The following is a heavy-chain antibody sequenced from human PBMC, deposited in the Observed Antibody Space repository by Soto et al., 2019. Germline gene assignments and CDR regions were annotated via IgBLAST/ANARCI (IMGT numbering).Heavy chain of an antibody. CDR3: ATFIFCSSTTCYGREGGY. D-gene: IGHD2-2*01. J-gene: IGHJ4*02. CDR1: GFTFSSYG. Sequence: VQLLESGGTLVQPGGSLRLSCAASGFTFSSYGMSWVRQAPGKGLEWVSAISHSGGNTYYADSVKGRFTISRDNSKNTLYLQMNSLRAEDTAIYYCATFIFCSSTTCYGREGGYWGQGTLVTVSS. CDR2: ISHSGGNT. V-gene: IGHV3-23*01.